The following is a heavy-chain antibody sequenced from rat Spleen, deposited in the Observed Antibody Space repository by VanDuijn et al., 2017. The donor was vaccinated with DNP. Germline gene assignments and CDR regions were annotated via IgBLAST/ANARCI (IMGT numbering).Heavy chain of an antibody. V-gene: IGHV5-19*01. CDR3: VRGKSGYDAMAA. D-gene: IGHD4-4*01. Sequence: EVQLVESGGGLVQPGRSLKLSCAASGFTFSIYAMHWIRQAPRKGLEWVASISPSGSNTYYPDSFKGRFTLSRDNAKNTLYLQMNSLRSEYTSTYDCVRGKSGYDAMAAWGQGTSVTVSS. CDR1: GFTFSIYA. CDR2: ISPSGSNT. J-gene: IGHJ4*01.